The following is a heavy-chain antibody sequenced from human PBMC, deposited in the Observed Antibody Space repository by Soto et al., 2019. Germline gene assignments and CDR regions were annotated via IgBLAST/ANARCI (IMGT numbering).Heavy chain of an antibody. J-gene: IGHJ4*02. V-gene: IGHV2-5*02. CDR1: GFSLASSGVG. D-gene: IGHD7-27*01. Sequence: QITLKESGPTQVRPTQTLMLTCTFSGFSLASSGVGVAWLRKPPGRALEWLAFFYWDDDKRYNPSLKTRLTITKDTSRNQVVLIMTYMDPADTATSYCAQRGNMYGNWDWGYFDYWGKGAQVTVFS. CDR2: FYWDDDK. CDR3: AQRGNMYGNWDWGYFDY.